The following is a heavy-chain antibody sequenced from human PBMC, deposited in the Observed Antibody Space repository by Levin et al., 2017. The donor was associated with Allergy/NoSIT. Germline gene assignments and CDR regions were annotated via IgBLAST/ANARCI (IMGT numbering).Heavy chain of an antibody. CDR3: VRGFGMDV. CDR1: GFTFSPYW. J-gene: IGHJ6*02. Sequence: HGESLKISCAASGFTFSPYWMTWVRQASGKGLEWVANIKPDGSEKSYVDSLKGRFTISRDNAKNSLYLEMNSLRVEDTAVYYCVRGFGMDVWGQGTTVTVSS. CDR2: IKPDGSEK. V-gene: IGHV3-7*01.